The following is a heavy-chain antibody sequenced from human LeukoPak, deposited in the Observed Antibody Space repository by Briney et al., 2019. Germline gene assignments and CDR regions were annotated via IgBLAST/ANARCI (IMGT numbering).Heavy chain of an antibody. Sequence: ASVKVSCKASGGTFSSYAISWVRQAPGQGLEWMGWINPNSGGTNYAQKFQGWVTMTRDTSISTAYMELSRLRSDDTAVYYCARCGDSSGCYYFDYWVQGTLVTVSS. CDR1: GGTFSSYA. D-gene: IGHD6-19*01. CDR3: ARCGDSSGCYYFDY. V-gene: IGHV1-2*04. J-gene: IGHJ4*02. CDR2: INPNSGGT.